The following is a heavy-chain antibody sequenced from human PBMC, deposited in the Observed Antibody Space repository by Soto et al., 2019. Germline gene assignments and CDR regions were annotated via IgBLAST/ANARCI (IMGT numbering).Heavy chain of an antibody. D-gene: IGHD6-19*01. J-gene: IGHJ6*02. CDR2: ISAYNGNT. CDR3: ARQQWLYYYYGMDV. CDR1: GYTFSAYG. Sequence: QVQLVQSGAEVKKPGASVKVSCKASGYTFSAYGIRWVRKAPGQGLEWMGWISAYNGNTNYAQKIQGRVTMTTDTSTSTAYMELRSLRSDDTAVYYCARQQWLYYYYGMDVWGQGTTVTVSS. V-gene: IGHV1-18*01.